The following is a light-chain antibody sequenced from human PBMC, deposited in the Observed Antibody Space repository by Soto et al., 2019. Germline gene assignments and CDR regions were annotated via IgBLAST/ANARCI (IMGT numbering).Light chain of an antibody. CDR2: WAS. CDR3: QQHYSTPRT. V-gene: IGKV4-1*01. J-gene: IGKJ1*01. CDR1: QSVLYSSDNRNY. Sequence: DIVMTQSPDSLAVSLGERATINCKSSQSVLYSSDNRNYLAWYQQKPGQHPRLLISWASTRESGGPDRFSGTGTGTDFTLTIRSLQAEDVAVYYCQQHYSTPRTFGQGTKVEIK.